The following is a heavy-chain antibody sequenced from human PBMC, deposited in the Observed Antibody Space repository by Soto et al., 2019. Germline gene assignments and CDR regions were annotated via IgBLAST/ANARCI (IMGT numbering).Heavy chain of an antibody. J-gene: IGHJ5*02. CDR2: ISGSGGST. V-gene: IGHV3-23*01. Sequence: EVQLLESGGGLGQPGGSLRLSCAASGFTFGNYAINWVRQAPGKGLEWVSAISGSGGSTYYADSVKGRFTISRDNSKNAIYLQMNSRGGEDTAVYYCAKGGVYCSGGSCYSASAYNCFDPWGQGSLVT. CDR3: AKGGVYCSGGSCYSASAYNCFDP. CDR1: GFTFGNYA. D-gene: IGHD2-15*01.